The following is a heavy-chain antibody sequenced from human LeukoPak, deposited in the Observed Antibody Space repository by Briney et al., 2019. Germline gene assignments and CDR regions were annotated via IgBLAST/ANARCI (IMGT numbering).Heavy chain of an antibody. CDR2: TIGGNGPA. Sequence: GGSLRLSCAVPGLSFRDAWLCWVRQAPGKGLEWIGRTIGGNGPADYAAPVKGRYTISRDYSKDTMYMHMNSLKTEDTAVYYFTWMATVVTVDSWGQGTLVTVSS. J-gene: IGHJ4*02. D-gene: IGHD4-23*01. CDR3: TWMATVVTVDS. CDR1: GLSFRDAW. V-gene: IGHV3-15*01.